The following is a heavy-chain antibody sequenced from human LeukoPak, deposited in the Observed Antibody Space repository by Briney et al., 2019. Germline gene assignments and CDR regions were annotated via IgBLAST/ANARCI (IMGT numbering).Heavy chain of an antibody. Sequence: GGSLRLSCAASGFTFSSYGMHWVRQAPGKGLEWVAVIRYDGSNKYYADSVKGRFTISRDNSKNTLYLQMNSLRAEDTAVYYCARDTATGYGMDVWGQGTTVTVSS. J-gene: IGHJ6*02. CDR2: IRYDGSNK. V-gene: IGHV3-33*01. CDR1: GFTFSSYG. CDR3: ARDTATGYGMDV.